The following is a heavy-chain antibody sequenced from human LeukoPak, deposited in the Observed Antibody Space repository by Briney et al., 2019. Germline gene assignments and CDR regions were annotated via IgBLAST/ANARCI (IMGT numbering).Heavy chain of an antibody. J-gene: IGHJ3*02. Sequence: GGSLRLSCAASGFTFSSYTINWVRQAPGKGLEWVSSISSSGNTISYADSVKGRFTISRDNAKNSLYLQVISLRAEDTAVYYCARGPSIAARYDAFDIWGQGTMVTVSS. CDR2: ISSSGNTI. CDR3: ARGPSIAARYDAFDI. V-gene: IGHV3-48*04. D-gene: IGHD6-6*01. CDR1: GFTFSSYT.